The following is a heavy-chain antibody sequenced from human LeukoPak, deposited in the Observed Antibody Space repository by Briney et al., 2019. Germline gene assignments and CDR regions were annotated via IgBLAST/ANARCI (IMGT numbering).Heavy chain of an antibody. D-gene: IGHD6-6*01. Sequence: SQTLSLTCTVSGGSISSGSYYWSWIRQPAGRGLEWIGRIYTSGSTNYNPSLKSRVTISVDTSKNQFSLKLSSVTAADTAVYYCARAGMAARRFWFDPWGQGTLVTVSS. CDR2: IYTSGST. CDR1: GGSISSGSYY. V-gene: IGHV4-61*02. CDR3: ARAGMAARRFWFDP. J-gene: IGHJ5*02.